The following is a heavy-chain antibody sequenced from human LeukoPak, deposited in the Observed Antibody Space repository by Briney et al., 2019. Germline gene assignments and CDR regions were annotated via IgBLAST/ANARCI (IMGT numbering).Heavy chain of an antibody. CDR1: GGSISSYY. V-gene: IGHV4-59*01. D-gene: IGHD4-17*01. Sequence: SETLSLTCTVSGGSISSYYWSWIRQPPGKGLEWIGYIYYSGSTNYNPSLKSRVTISVDTSKNQFSLKLSSVTAADTAVYYCARGTVISDYWGQGTLVTVSS. CDR2: IYYSGST. CDR3: ARGTVISDY. J-gene: IGHJ4*02.